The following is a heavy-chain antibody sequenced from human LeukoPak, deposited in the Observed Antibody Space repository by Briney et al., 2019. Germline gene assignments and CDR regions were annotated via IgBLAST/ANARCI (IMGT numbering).Heavy chain of an antibody. D-gene: IGHD2-21*01. J-gene: IGHJ4*02. CDR2: ISSSGSTI. Sequence: GGSLRLSCAASGFTFSDYYMSWIRQAPGKGLEWVSYISSSGSTIYYADSVKGRFTISRDNAKNSLYLQMNRLRPEDAAVYYCAKAPVTTCRGAYCYPFDYWGQGTLVTVSS. V-gene: IGHV3-11*01. CDR1: GFTFSDYY. CDR3: AKAPVTTCRGAYCYPFDY.